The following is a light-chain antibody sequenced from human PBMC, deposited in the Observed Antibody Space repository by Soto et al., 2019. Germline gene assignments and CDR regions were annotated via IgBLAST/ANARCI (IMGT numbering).Light chain of an antibody. J-gene: IGKJ2*01. CDR3: QQYKSYSYT. CDR2: DAS. CDR1: ESISNW. Sequence: DIQMTQSPSILSASVGDRVAITCRASESISNWLAWYQQKPGKAPKVLIYDASRLQSGVPERVSESGSVTEFTLTISSLQADDIATYYCQQYKSYSYTFGQGTNLEI. V-gene: IGKV1-5*01.